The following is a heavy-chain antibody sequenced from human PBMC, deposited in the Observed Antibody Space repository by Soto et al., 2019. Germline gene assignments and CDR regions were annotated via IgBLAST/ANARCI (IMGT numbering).Heavy chain of an antibody. CDR2: ISYDGSNK. Sequence: PGGSLRLSCAASGFTFSSYAMHWVRQAPGKGLEWVAVISYDGSNKYYADSVKGRFTISRDNFKNTLYLQMNSLRAEDTAVYYCAREWWEQTPRPYYYYGMDVWGQGTTVTVSS. V-gene: IGHV3-30-3*01. CDR3: AREWWEQTPRPYYYYGMDV. D-gene: IGHD1-26*01. J-gene: IGHJ6*02. CDR1: GFTFSSYA.